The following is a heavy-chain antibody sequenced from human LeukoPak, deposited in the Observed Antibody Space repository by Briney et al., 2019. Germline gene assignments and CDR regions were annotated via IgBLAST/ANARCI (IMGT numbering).Heavy chain of an antibody. CDR2: IRYDGSNK. CDR1: GFTFSSYG. V-gene: IGHV3-30*02. Sequence: GGSLRLSCAASGFTFSSYGMHWVRQAPGKGLEWVAFIRYDGSNKYYADCVKGRFTISRDNSKNTLYLQMNSLRAEDTAVYYCAKVLGYSSSWYKGSGAFDIWGQGTMVTVSS. D-gene: IGHD6-13*01. CDR3: AKVLGYSSSWYKGSGAFDI. J-gene: IGHJ3*02.